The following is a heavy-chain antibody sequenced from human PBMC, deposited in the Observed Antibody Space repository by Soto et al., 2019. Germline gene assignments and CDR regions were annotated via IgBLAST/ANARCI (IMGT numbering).Heavy chain of an antibody. Sequence: PGESLKISCKGSGYSFTDYWIGWLRQMPAKGLEWVGIIYPGDSDTRYSPSFQGQVTISADKSITTAHLQWSSLKASDTAIYYCAISTITTRGYYFYYGMDVWGQGTTVTVSS. CDR1: GYSFTDYW. CDR2: IYPGDSDT. V-gene: IGHV5-51*01. J-gene: IGHJ6*02. D-gene: IGHD3-3*01. CDR3: AISTITTRGYYFYYGMDV.